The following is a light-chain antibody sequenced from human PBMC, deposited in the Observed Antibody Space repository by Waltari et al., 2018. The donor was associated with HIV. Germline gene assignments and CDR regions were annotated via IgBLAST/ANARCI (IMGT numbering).Light chain of an antibody. V-gene: IGLV1-40*01. J-gene: IGLJ2*01. CDR1: HSNIGAASY. Sequence: QSVLTQPPSVSGAPGPRVTISCTGSHSNIGAASYVHWFQQLPGTAPKLVNYGNNNRPSGVPDRFSGSKSGTSASLAISGLQAEDEADYYCQSYDSSLSGSVFGGGTKLTVL. CDR3: QSYDSSLSGSV. CDR2: GNN.